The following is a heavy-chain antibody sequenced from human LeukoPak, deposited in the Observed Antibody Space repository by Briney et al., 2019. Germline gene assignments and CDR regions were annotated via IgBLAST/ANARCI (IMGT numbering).Heavy chain of an antibody. V-gene: IGHV4-4*07. D-gene: IGHD5-18*01. J-gene: IGHJ5*02. CDR1: GFSISRGFY. CDR2: IYTSGST. CDR3: ARSRIQGWFDP. Sequence: NPSETLSLTCTVSGFSISRGFYWGWIRQPAGKGLEWIGRIYTSGSTNYNPSLKSRVTISVDTSKNQFSLKLSSVTAADTAVYYCARSRIQGWFDPWGQGTLVTVSS.